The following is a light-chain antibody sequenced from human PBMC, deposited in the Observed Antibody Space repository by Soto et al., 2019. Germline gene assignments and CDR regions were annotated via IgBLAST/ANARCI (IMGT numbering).Light chain of an antibody. CDR1: QSLQPNNGNTL. Sequence: EIVMTQSPLSLTVTPGEPASISCKSRQSLQPNNGNTLLDWYMQKPGQSPQLLIYLASRRAPGAPDRVSGSGSGTDFTLRISTVEADDAAIYYCMQALQTPRTFGQGTKLEI. CDR3: MQALQTPRT. V-gene: IGKV2-28*01. J-gene: IGKJ1*01. CDR2: LAS.